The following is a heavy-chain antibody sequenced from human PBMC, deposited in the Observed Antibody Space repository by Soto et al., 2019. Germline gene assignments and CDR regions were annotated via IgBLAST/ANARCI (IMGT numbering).Heavy chain of an antibody. J-gene: IGHJ4*02. Sequence: QLQLQESGSGLVKPSQTLSLTCAVPGGSISSGGYSWSWIRQPPGRGLEWIWFMYPSGCTYYNPSIKRRVTISIDRSKKQFSPTLSSVTAAATAVYYWARIPDYWGQGTLVTASS. D-gene: IGHD2-2*01. CDR2: MYPSGCT. V-gene: IGHV4-30-2*01. CDR1: GGSISSGGYS. CDR3: ARIPDY.